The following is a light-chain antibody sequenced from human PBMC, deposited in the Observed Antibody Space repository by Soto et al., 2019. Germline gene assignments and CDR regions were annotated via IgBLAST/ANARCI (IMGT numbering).Light chain of an antibody. J-gene: IGLJ2*01. CDR2: EVT. CDR3: SSYTSSSTLI. V-gene: IGLV2-14*01. CDR1: SSDVGGYNY. Sequence: QSVLTQPASVSGSPGQSITLSCTGTSSDVGGYNYVSWYQQHPGKAPKLMIYEVTYRPSGVSNRFSGSKSGNTASLTISGLQAEDEADYYCSSYTSSSTLIFGGGTQLTVL.